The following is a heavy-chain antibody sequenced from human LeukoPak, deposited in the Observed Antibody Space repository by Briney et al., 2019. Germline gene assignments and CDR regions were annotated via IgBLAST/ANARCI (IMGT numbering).Heavy chain of an antibody. V-gene: IGHV3-48*01. J-gene: IGHJ4*02. Sequence: PGGSLRLSCAASGFTFSHHNMNWVRQVPGKGLESVSYISSSGNTIYYADSVKGRFTISRDNAHSSLYLQMNSLRVEDTAIYYCARDLYYGSASPRLDYWGQGTLVTVSS. D-gene: IGHD3-10*01. CDR1: GFTFSHHN. CDR3: ARDLYYGSASPRLDY. CDR2: ISSSGNTI.